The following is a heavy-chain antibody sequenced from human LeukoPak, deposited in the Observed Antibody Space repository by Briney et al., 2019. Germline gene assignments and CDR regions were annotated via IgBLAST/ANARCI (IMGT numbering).Heavy chain of an antibody. CDR3: ARAPQQWLVHGKRVAGAFDI. CDR2: IYYSGST. CDR1: GGSISSSSYY. J-gene: IGHJ3*02. D-gene: IGHD6-19*01. V-gene: IGHV4-39*07. Sequence: PSETLSLTCTVSGGSISSSSYYWGWIRQPPGKGLEWIGSIYYSGSTYYNPSLKSRVTISVDTSKNQFSLKLSSVTAADTAVYYCARAPQQWLVHGKRVAGAFDIWGQGTMVTVSS.